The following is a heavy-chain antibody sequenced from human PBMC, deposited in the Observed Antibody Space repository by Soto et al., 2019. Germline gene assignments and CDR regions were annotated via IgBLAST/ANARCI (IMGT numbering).Heavy chain of an antibody. Sequence: QVQLVQSGAEVKKPGASVKVSCKASGYTFTSYAMHWVRQAPGQRLEWMGWINAGNGNTKYSQKFQGRVTITRDTSASTAYMELSSLRSEDTAVYYCAREGVVVVAAFDYWGQGTLVTVSS. CDR2: INAGNGNT. J-gene: IGHJ4*02. D-gene: IGHD2-15*01. CDR3: AREGVVVVAAFDY. CDR1: GYTFTSYA. V-gene: IGHV1-3*01.